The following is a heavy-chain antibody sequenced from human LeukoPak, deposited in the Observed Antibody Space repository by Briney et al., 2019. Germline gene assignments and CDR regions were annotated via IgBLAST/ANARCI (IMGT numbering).Heavy chain of an antibody. CDR2: IGSYEGNT. CDR1: GYTFTSFG. CDR3: AREGRYSGYNNLNF. J-gene: IGHJ4*02. V-gene: IGHV1-18*01. D-gene: IGHD5-12*01. Sequence: ASVKVSCKTSGYTFTSFGLTWVRQAPGQGLEWMGWIGSYEGNTNYAQKFQGRVTMTTDISTTKDYVELRSLRSDDTAVYYCAREGRYSGYNNLNFWGQGTLVTVSS.